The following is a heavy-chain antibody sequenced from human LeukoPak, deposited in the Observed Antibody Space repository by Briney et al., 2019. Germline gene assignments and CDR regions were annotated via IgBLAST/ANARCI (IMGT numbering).Heavy chain of an antibody. J-gene: IGHJ4*02. CDR1: GLTISSYW. CDR2: IKQDGSEK. CDR3: ARGGYFFDY. V-gene: IGHV3-7*05. Sequence: TGGSLRLSCAASGLTISSYWMTWVRQAPGKGLEWVANIKQDGSEKYYVDSVKGRFTISRDNAKNSLYLQMNSLRAEDTAVYYCARGGYFFDYWGQGTLVAVSS.